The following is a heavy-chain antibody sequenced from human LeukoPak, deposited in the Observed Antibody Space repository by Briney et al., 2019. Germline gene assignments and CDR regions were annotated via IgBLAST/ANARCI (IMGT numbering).Heavy chain of an antibody. V-gene: IGHV3-23*01. CDR3: AKPIWGAFPREMDV. D-gene: IGHD3-16*01. Sequence: PGGSLRLSCAASGFTFNNYGMSWVRQAPGKGLEWVSTITGSGTTTYYADSVQGRFTISRDNSNNTLYLQMNSLRAEDTALYYCAKPIWGAFPREMDVWGKGTTVTISS. CDR1: GFTFNNYG. CDR2: ITGSGTTT. J-gene: IGHJ6*04.